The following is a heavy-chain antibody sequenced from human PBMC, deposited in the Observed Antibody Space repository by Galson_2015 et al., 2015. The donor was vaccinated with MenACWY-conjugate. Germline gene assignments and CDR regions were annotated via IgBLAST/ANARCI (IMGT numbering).Heavy chain of an antibody. CDR1: GFSFPRYW. CDR2: IDPSDSYT. D-gene: IGHD5-12*01. CDR3: ARRKLVGYALSYYYGMDV. J-gene: IGHJ6*02. Sequence: QSGAEVKKPGESLRISCTGSGFSFPRYWISWVRQMPGKGLEWMGMIDPSDSYTNYSPSFQGHVTISADKSISTAYLQWSSLKASDAAMYFCARRKLVGYALSYYYGMDVWGQGTTVTVSS. V-gene: IGHV5-10-1*01.